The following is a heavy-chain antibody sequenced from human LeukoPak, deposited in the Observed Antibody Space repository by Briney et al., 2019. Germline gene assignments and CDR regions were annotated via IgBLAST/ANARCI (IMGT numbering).Heavy chain of an antibody. CDR3: ATGLGYCSSTSCPRAFDI. Sequence: ASVKVSCKVSGYTLTELSMHWVRQAPGKGLEWMGGFDPEDGETIYAQKFQGRVTMTEDTSTDTAYMELSSLRSEDTAVYYCATGLGYCSSTSCPRAFDIWGQGTMVTVSS. V-gene: IGHV1-24*01. CDR1: GYTLTELS. J-gene: IGHJ3*02. D-gene: IGHD2-2*01. CDR2: FDPEDGET.